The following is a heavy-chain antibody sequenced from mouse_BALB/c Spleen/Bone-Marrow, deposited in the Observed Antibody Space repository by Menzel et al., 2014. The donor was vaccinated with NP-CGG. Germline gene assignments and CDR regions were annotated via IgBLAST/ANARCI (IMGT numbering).Heavy chain of an antibody. CDR2: IYPGDGDT. V-gene: IGHV1-87*01. D-gene: IGHD2-3*01. J-gene: IGHJ2*01. CDR3: ARWRYYFDY. Sequence: VQLQQSGAELARPGASVKLSCKASGYTFTSYWMQWVKQRPGQGLEWIGAIYPGDGDTRYTQKFKGKASLTADKSSSTAYMQLSSLASEDSAVYYCARWRYYFDYCGQGTTLKVSS. CDR1: GYTFTSYW.